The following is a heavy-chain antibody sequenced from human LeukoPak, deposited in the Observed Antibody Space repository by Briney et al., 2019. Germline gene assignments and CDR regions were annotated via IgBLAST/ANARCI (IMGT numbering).Heavy chain of an antibody. CDR3: AKTALSIAAAPLDY. CDR1: GFTFSDYS. V-gene: IGHV3-21*01. Sequence: GGSLRLSCAASGFTFSDYSMNWVRQAPGKGLEWVSSITSSGTYIYYADSVKGRFTISRDNAKNSLYLQMNSLRAEDTAVYYCAKTALSIAAAPLDYWGQGTLVTVSS. J-gene: IGHJ4*02. CDR2: ITSSGTYI. D-gene: IGHD6-13*01.